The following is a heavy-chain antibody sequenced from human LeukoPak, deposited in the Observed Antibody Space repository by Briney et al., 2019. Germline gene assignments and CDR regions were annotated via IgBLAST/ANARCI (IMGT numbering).Heavy chain of an antibody. CDR1: GYTFTGYY. Sequence: ASMKVSCKASGYTFTGYYMHWVRQAPGQGLEWMGWINPNSGGTNYAQKFQGRVTMTRDTSISTAYMELSRLRSDDTAVYYCARTLIRGDSSWNYYYYYMDVWGKGTTVTVSS. CDR3: ARTLIRGDSSWNYYYYYMDV. D-gene: IGHD6-13*01. CDR2: INPNSGGT. V-gene: IGHV1-2*02. J-gene: IGHJ6*03.